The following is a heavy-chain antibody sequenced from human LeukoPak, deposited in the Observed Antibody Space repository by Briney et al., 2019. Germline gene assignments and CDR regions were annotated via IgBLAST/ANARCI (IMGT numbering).Heavy chain of an antibody. CDR2: IIPIFGTA. CDR3: ARASFGIVPAAMGYYYYYMDV. V-gene: IGHV1-69*05. J-gene: IGHJ6*03. D-gene: IGHD2-2*01. CDR1: GGALNNYA. Sequence: GASVKVSCKASGGALNNYAISWVRQAPGQGLEWMGGIIPIFGTANYAQKFQGRVTITTDESTSTAYMELSSLRSEDTAVYYCARASFGIVPAAMGYYYYYMDVWGKGTTVTVSS.